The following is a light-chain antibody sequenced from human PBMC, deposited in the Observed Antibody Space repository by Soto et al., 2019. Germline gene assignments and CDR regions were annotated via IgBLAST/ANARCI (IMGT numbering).Light chain of an antibody. CDR1: SSDVGGYNY. CDR2: DVS. V-gene: IGLV2-14*01. CDR3: SSYTRSSFYV. Sequence: QSALTQPASVSGSPGQSITISCTGTSSDVGGYNYVSWYQQHPGKAPKLMIYDVSNRPSGVSNRFSGSKSGNTASLTISGLQAEDEADYYFSSYTRSSFYVLGTGTKLTVL. J-gene: IGLJ1*01.